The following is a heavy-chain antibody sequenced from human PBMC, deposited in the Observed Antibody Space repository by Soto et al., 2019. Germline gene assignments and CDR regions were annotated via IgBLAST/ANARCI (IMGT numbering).Heavy chain of an antibody. CDR1: GDSVNSYY. CDR2: VYYSGST. CDR3: ARAHTSGIHYFDY. V-gene: IGHV4-59*02. Sequence: SVTLSLPCTVTGDSVNSYYWSWMRQPPGKGLECMGYVYYSGSTNYNPSLKSRVTISVDTSKNQISLRLKSVTAADTAAYYCARAHTSGIHYFDYWGQGSLVTVSS. J-gene: IGHJ4*02. D-gene: IGHD6-13*01.